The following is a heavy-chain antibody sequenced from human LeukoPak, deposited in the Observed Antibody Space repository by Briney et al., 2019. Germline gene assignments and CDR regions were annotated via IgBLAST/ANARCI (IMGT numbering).Heavy chain of an antibody. D-gene: IGHD2-2*02. V-gene: IGHV1-69*05. CDR2: IIPIFGTA. Sequence: GASVKVSCKASGGTFSSYAISWVRQAPGQGLEWMGGIIPIFGTANYAQKFQGRVTITTDESTSTAYMEVSSLRSEDTAVYYCARGIVPAAIRGAFDIWGQGTMVTVSS. CDR3: ARGIVPAAIRGAFDI. CDR1: GGTFSSYA. J-gene: IGHJ3*02.